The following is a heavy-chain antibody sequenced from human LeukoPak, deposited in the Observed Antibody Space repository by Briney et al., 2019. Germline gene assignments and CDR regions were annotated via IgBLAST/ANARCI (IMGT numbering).Heavy chain of an antibody. J-gene: IGHJ4*02. D-gene: IGHD3-10*01. CDR1: VDSIGGSSYY. CDR2: IYYSGST. Sequence: SETLSLTCTVSVDSIGGSSYYWGWIRQPPGKGLEWIRSIYYSGSTYYNQSLKSRVTISVDTSKNQFSLKLNSVTATDTAVYYWARHYGPWGQGTLVTVSS. V-gene: IGHV4-39*01. CDR3: ARHYGP.